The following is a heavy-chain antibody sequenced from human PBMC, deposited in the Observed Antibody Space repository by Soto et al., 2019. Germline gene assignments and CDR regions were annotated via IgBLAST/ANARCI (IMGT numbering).Heavy chain of an antibody. D-gene: IGHD2-2*01. Sequence: QVQLVQSGAEVKKPGASVKVSCKASGYTFSTYDINWVRQATGQGLEWMGWMNPNSGNTGYAQKFQGRVTMTRDTSISTVYMELSSLRSEDTAVYYCARGLYCITSSCPRPYYNFGMDLWGQGTTVTVSS. CDR2: MNPNSGNT. J-gene: IGHJ6*02. CDR1: GYTFSTYD. CDR3: ARGLYCITSSCPRPYYNFGMDL. V-gene: IGHV1-8*01.